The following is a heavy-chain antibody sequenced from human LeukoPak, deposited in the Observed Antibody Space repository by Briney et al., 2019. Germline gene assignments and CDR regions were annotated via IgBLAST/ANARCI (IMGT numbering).Heavy chain of an antibody. CDR2: IYTSGST. Sequence: NPSETLSLTCTVSGGSISSGSYYWSWIRQPAGKGLEWIGRIYTSGSTNYNPSLKSRVTISVDTSKNQFSLKLSSVTAADTAVYYCASVYDSNSNWFDPWGQGTLVTVSS. V-gene: IGHV4-61*02. D-gene: IGHD3-22*01. CDR1: GGSISSGSYY. CDR3: ASVYDSNSNWFDP. J-gene: IGHJ5*02.